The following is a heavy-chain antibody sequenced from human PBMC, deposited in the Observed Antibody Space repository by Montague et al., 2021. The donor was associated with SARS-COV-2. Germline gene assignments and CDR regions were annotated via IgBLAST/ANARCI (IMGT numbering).Heavy chain of an antibody. J-gene: IGHJ6*03. CDR3: ASAYYYGSGTYVYNCYMDA. D-gene: IGHD3-10*01. Sequence: SETLSLTCTVSGGSVSGSPYYWSWIRQPPGLGLEWVGNISYSGRTNPTXXLKSRLTISVDTSQNQFSLRLSSATAADTAVYYCASAYYYGSGTYVYNCYMDAWGKGTTVTVSS. V-gene: IGHV4-39*01. CDR1: GGSVSGSPYY. CDR2: ISYSGRT.